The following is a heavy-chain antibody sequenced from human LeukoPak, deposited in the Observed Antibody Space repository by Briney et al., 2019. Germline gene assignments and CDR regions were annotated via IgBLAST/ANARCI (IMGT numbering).Heavy chain of an antibody. V-gene: IGHV4-4*07. J-gene: IGHJ4*02. CDR3: ARAAGASGGKYFDY. CDR1: GGSISGYY. Sequence: SETLSLTCTVSGGSISGYYWSWFRQPAGPGLEWIRRIYTDGGTRYNPSLKSRVTMSFDTSKNQLSLKVRPVTAADTATYYCARAAGASGGKYFDYWGQRTLVTVSS. CDR2: IYTDGGT. D-gene: IGHD2-15*01.